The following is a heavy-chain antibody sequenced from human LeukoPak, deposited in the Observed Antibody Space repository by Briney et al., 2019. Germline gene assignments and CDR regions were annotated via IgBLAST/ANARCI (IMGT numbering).Heavy chain of an antibody. V-gene: IGHV3-23*01. D-gene: IGHD2-2*01. J-gene: IGHJ4*02. CDR1: GFTFSSYG. CDR2: ISGSGGST. CDR3: AKVGRLAVPSLYFDY. Sequence: GGSLRLSCAASGFTFSSYGMSWVRQAPGKGLEWVSAISGSGGSTYYADSVKGRFTISRDNSKNTLYLQMNSLRAEDTAVYYCAKVGRLAVPSLYFDYWGQGTLVTVSS.